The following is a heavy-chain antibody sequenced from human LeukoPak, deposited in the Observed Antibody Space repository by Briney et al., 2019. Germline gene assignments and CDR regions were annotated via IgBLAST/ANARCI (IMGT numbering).Heavy chain of an antibody. CDR1: GGSFSGYY. Sequence: PSETLSLTWAVYGGSFSGYYWTWIRQPPGKGLEWIGEINHSGSTNYNPSLKSRVTISVDTSKNQFSLKLSSVTAADTAVYYCARSSDLAAAGTIDYWGQGTLVTVSS. V-gene: IGHV4-34*01. J-gene: IGHJ4*02. CDR2: INHSGST. D-gene: IGHD6-13*01. CDR3: ARSSDLAAAGTIDY.